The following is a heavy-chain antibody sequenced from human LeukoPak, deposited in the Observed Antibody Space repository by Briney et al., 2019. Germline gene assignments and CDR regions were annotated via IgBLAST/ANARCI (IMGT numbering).Heavy chain of an antibody. Sequence: ASVKVSCKASGYTFTSYYMHWVRQAPGQGLEWMGIINPSGGSTSYAQKFQGRVTMTRDTSTSTVYMELSSLRSEDTAVYHCARPLGYCSGGSCYDYYYGMDVWGQGTTVTVSS. CDR3: ARPLGYCSGGSCYDYYYGMDV. CDR1: GYTFTSYY. J-gene: IGHJ6*02. D-gene: IGHD2-15*01. CDR2: INPSGGST. V-gene: IGHV1-46*01.